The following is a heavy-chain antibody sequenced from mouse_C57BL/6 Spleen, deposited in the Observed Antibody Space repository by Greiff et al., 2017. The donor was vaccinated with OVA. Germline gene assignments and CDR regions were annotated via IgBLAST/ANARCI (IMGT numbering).Heavy chain of an antibody. CDR3: TRDSSGYGYFDY. CDR1: GFTFSDAW. CDR2: IRNKANNHAT. V-gene: IGHV6-6*01. D-gene: IGHD3-2*02. J-gene: IGHJ2*01. Sequence: EVQLQESGGGLVQPGGSMKLSCAASGFTFSDAWMDWVRQSPEKGLEWVAEIRNKANNHATYYAESVKGRFTISRDDSKSSVYLQMNSLRAEDTGIYYCTRDSSGYGYFDYWGQGTTLTVSS.